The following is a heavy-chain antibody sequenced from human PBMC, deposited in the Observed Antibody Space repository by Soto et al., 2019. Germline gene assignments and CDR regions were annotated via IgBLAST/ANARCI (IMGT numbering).Heavy chain of an antibody. D-gene: IGHD2-2*01. Sequence: EVQLVESGGGLVQPGGSLRLSCAASGFSFSSYWMSWVRQAPGKGLEWVANIKQDGSAKYYVESVEGRFTISRDNAKNSSYIQMDSLRAEDTAVYYCAPWGVTCNSSSCYGGYWGQGTLVTVSS. J-gene: IGHJ4*02. CDR3: APWGVTCNSSSCYGGY. CDR1: GFSFSSYW. CDR2: IKQDGSAK. V-gene: IGHV3-7*01.